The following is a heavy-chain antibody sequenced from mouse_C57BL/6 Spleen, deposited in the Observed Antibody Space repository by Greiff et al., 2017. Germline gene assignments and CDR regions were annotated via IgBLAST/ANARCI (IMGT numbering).Heavy chain of an antibody. CDR1: GYTFTSYW. Sequence: QVQLQQPGAELVMPGASVKLSCKASGYTFTSYWMHWVKQRPGQGLEWIGEIDPSDSYTNYNQKFKGKSTLTVDKSSSTAYMQLSSLTSKDSAVYYCARSLYDGYYWGQGTTLTVSS. J-gene: IGHJ2*01. D-gene: IGHD2-3*01. CDR2: IDPSDSYT. V-gene: IGHV1-69*01. CDR3: ARSLYDGYY.